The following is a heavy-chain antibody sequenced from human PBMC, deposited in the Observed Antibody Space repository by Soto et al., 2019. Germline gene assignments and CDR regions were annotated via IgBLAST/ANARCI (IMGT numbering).Heavy chain of an antibody. CDR3: ARVLGSGVVAADYYYYYMDV. CDR2: IYSGGST. D-gene: IGHD2-15*01. Sequence: GGSLRLSCAASGFTVSSNYMSWVRQAPGKGLEWVSVIYSGGSTYYADSVKGRFTISRHNSKNTLYLQMNSLRAEDTAVYYCARVLGSGVVAADYYYYYMDVWGKGTTVTVSS. V-gene: IGHV3-53*04. CDR1: GFTVSSNY. J-gene: IGHJ6*03.